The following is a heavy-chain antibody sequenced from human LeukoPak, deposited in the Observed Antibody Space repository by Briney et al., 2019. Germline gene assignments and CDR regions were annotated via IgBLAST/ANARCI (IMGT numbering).Heavy chain of an antibody. V-gene: IGHV3-23*01. CDR3: AKRTDGSGTYYSFDF. Sequence: PGRSLRLSCAASGFTFSSYGMHWVRQAPGKGLEWVSGISGSGASTYYADSVKGRFTISRDNSKNTLYLQMNSLRAEDTAIYYCAKRTDGSGTYYSFDFWGQGTLVTVSS. CDR1: GFTFSSYG. CDR2: ISGSGAST. J-gene: IGHJ4*02. D-gene: IGHD3-10*01.